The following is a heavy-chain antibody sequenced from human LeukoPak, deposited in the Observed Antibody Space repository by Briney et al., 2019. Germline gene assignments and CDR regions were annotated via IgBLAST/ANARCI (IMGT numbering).Heavy chain of an antibody. CDR2: ISISSSYI. D-gene: IGHD2-2*02. Sequence: GGSLRFSCVDPAFTFKNYWLNWVRQAPGKGLEWVSSISISSSYIYYADSVKGRFTISRDNAKNSLYLQMNSLRAEDTAVYYCARDRYCSSTSCYRRREYYFDYWGQGTLVTVSS. J-gene: IGHJ4*02. V-gene: IGHV3-21*01. CDR3: ARDRYCSSTSCYRRREYYFDY. CDR1: AFTFKNYW.